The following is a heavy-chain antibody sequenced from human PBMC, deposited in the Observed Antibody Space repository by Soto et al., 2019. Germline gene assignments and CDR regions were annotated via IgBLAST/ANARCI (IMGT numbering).Heavy chain of an antibody. CDR2: ISGSGGTA. Sequence: SLRLSCTASGFTFSNYAMSWVRQAPGKGLEWVSTISGSGGTAYYGDSVKGRFTISRDNSNNTLYVQMNSLRAEDTAIYYCGKSIEAPGSGSICGQGSLVTGSS. D-gene: IGHD6-13*01. CDR1: GFTFSNYA. J-gene: IGHJ4*02. CDR3: GKSIEAPGSGSI. V-gene: IGHV3-23*01.